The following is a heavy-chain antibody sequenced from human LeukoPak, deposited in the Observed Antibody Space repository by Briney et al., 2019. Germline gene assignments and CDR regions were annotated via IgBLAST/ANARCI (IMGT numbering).Heavy chain of an antibody. CDR3: ASSVSLRPFDY. CDR1: GFTFDDYA. D-gene: IGHD6-19*01. J-gene: IGHJ4*02. CDR2: ISGDGGST. Sequence: PGGSLRLSCAASGFTFDDYAMHWVRQAPGKGLEWVSLISGDGGSTYYADSVKGRVTISRDNAKNSLYLQMDSLTAEDTAAYYCASSVSLRPFDYWGQETLVTVSS. V-gene: IGHV3-43*02.